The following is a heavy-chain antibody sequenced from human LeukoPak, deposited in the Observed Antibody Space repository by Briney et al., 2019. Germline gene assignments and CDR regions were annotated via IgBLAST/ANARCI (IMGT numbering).Heavy chain of an antibody. J-gene: IGHJ2*01. Sequence: SETLSLTCAVYGGSFSGYYWSWIRQPPGKGLEWIGEINHSGSTNYNPSLKSRVTMSVDTSKKQLSLKLSSVTAADTAVYYCARVFDYDWYFDLWGRGTLVTVSS. CDR3: ARVFDYDWYFDL. D-gene: IGHD4-17*01. CDR2: INHSGST. CDR1: GGSFSGYY. V-gene: IGHV4-34*01.